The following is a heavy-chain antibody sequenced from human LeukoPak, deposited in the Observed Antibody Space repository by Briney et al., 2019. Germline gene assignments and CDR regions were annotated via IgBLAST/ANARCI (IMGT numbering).Heavy chain of an antibody. CDR2: INAYNGNT. V-gene: IGHV1-18*01. CDR3: ARELKDGYKDWFDP. CDR1: GYTFTSYG. Sequence: ASVKVSCKASGYTFTSYGISWVRQAPGQGLEWMGWINAYNGNTNYAQKLQGRVTMTTDTSTSTAYMELRSLRSDDTAVYYCARELKDGYKDWFDPWGQGTLVTVSS. D-gene: IGHD5-24*01. J-gene: IGHJ5*02.